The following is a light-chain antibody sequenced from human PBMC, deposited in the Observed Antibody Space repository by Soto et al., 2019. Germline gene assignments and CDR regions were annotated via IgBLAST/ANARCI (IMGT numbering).Light chain of an antibody. J-gene: IGLJ1*01. Sequence: QSALTQPASVSGSPGQSITISCTGTSSDVGGYNYVSWYQQHPGKAPKLMIYDVSNRPSGVSNRFSGSKSGNTASLTISGHQAEDEADYYCSSYTSSSTLLYVFGTGTELTVL. CDR1: SSDVGGYNY. V-gene: IGLV2-14*01. CDR2: DVS. CDR3: SSYTSSSTLLYV.